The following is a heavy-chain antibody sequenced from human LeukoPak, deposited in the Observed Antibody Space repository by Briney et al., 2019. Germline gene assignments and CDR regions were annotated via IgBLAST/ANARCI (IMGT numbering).Heavy chain of an antibody. Sequence: SVKVSCTASGGTFSSYAISWVRQAPGQGLEWMGRIIPIFGTANYAQKLQGRVTITTDESTSTAYMELSSMRSEDKAVYYCARTPYYYDSSGYHTNLVVWFDPWGQRTLVTASS. J-gene: IGHJ5*02. V-gene: IGHV1-69*05. D-gene: IGHD3-22*01. CDR3: ARTPYYYDSSGYHTNLVVWFDP. CDR1: GGTFSSYA. CDR2: IIPIFGTA.